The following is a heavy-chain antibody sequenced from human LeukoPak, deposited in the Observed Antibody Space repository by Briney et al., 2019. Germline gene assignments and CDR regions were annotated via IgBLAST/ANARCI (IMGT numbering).Heavy chain of an antibody. J-gene: IGHJ4*02. Sequence: SETLSLTCAVYGGSFSGYYWSWIRQPPGKGLEWIGEINHSGSTNYNPSLNSRVTISVDTSKNQFSLRLSSVTAADTAIYYCASSAKNDYSKVFWGQGSLVIVSS. CDR2: INHSGST. V-gene: IGHV4-34*01. CDR3: ASSAKNDYSKVF. D-gene: IGHD4-11*01. CDR1: GGSFSGYY.